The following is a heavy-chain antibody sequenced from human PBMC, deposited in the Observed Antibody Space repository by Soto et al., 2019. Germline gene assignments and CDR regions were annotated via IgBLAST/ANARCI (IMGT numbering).Heavy chain of an antibody. CDR1: GFTFSSYW. CDR2: IKQGGSEK. D-gene: IGHD6-6*01. CDR3: AREREYSSSSGNYYYGMDV. V-gene: IGHV3-7*03. Sequence: GGSLRLSCAASGFTFSSYWMSWVRQAPGKGLEWVANIKQGGSEKYYVDSVKGRFTISRDNAKNSLYLQMNSLRAEDTAVYYCAREREYSSSSGNYYYGMDVWGQGTTVTVSS. J-gene: IGHJ6*02.